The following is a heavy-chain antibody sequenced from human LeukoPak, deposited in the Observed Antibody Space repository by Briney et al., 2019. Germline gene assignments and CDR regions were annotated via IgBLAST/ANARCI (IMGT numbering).Heavy chain of an antibody. CDR3: ARRKYCSSTSCYFAYSYGMDV. D-gene: IGHD2-2*01. CDR1: GGSFSGYY. V-gene: IGHV4-34*01. CDR2: INHSGST. J-gene: IGHJ6*02. Sequence: SETLSLTCAVYGGSFSGYYWSWIRQPPGKGLEWIGEINHSGSTNYNPSLKSRVTISVDTSKNQFSLKLSSVTAADTAVYYCARRKYCSSTSCYFAYSYGMDVWGQGTTVTVSS.